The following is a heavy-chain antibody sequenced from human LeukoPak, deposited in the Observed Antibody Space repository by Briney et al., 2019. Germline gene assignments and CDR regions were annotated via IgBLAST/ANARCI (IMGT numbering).Heavy chain of an antibody. Sequence: GGSLRLSCAASGFTCSTYVMSWVRQAPGKGLEWLSLILHNGDSTYYADSVKGRFTISRDSSKNTLYLQMNSLRAEDTAVYYCARLSSFAFDIWGQGTMVTVSS. CDR1: GFTCSTYV. CDR2: ILHNGDST. CDR3: ARLSSFAFDI. V-gene: IGHV3-23*01. J-gene: IGHJ3*02. D-gene: IGHD3-16*02.